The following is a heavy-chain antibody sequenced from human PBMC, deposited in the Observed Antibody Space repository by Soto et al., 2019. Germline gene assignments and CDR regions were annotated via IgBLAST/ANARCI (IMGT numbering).Heavy chain of an antibody. V-gene: IGHV1-69*13. CDR3: ARWVPTLDGYNSNNWFDS. J-gene: IGHJ5*01. CDR2: IIPIFGTA. D-gene: IGHD5-12*01. CDR1: GGTFSSYA. Sequence: SVKVSCKASGGTFSSYAISWVRQAPGQGLEWMGGIIPIFGTANYAQKFQGRVTITADESTSTAYMELSSLRSEDTAVYYCARWVPTLDGYNSNNWFDSWGQGTLVTVSS.